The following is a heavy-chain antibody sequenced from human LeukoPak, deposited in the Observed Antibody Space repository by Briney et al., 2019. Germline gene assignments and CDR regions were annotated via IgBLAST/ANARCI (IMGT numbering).Heavy chain of an antibody. CDR1: GGSISSSSYY. CDR3: ASSVGLVGATRGPAGY. D-gene: IGHD1-26*01. J-gene: IGHJ4*02. CDR2: IYYSGST. V-gene: IGHV4-39*07. Sequence: SETLSLTCTVSGGSISSSSYYWGWIRQPPGKGLEWIGSIYYSGSTYYNPSLKSRVTISVDTSKNQFSLKLSSVTAADTAVYYCASSVGLVGATRGPAGYWGQGTLVTVSS.